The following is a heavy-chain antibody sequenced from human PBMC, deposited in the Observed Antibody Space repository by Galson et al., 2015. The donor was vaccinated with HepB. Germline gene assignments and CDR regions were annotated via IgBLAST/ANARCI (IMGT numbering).Heavy chain of an antibody. J-gene: IGHJ4*02. Sequence: PALVKPTQTLTLTCTFSGFSLSTSGVGVGWIRQPPGKALEWLALIYWDDDKRYSPSLKGRLTITKDTSKNQVVLTMTNMDPVDTATYYCAQTRIEPTGVYFDYWGQGTLVTVSS. CDR2: IYWDDDK. V-gene: IGHV2-5*02. CDR1: GFSLSTSGVG. D-gene: IGHD1-14*01. CDR3: AQTRIEPTGVYFDY.